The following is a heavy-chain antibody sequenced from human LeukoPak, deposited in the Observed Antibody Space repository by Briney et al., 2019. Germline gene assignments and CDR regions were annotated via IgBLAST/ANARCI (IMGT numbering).Heavy chain of an antibody. CDR3: ARCKGSSGLDYYYYYGMDV. J-gene: IGHJ6*02. Sequence: PGGSLRLSCAASGFTFSSYWMSWVRQAPGKGLEWVANIKQDGSEKYHVDSVKGRFTISRDNAKDSLYLQMNSLRAEDTAVYYCARCKGSSGLDYYYYYGMDVWGQGTTVTVSS. CDR2: IKQDGSEK. CDR1: GFTFSSYW. V-gene: IGHV3-7*03. D-gene: IGHD6-19*01.